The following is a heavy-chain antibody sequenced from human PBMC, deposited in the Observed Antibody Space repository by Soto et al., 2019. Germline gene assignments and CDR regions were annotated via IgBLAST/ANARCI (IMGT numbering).Heavy chain of an antibody. CDR3: AKAAVAGTYYYYYMDV. CDR1: GYNFASYW. J-gene: IGHJ6*03. D-gene: IGHD6-19*01. V-gene: IGHV5-51*01. Sequence: PGESLKISCKGSGYNFASYWIGWVRQMPGKGLEWMAIIYPGDSDTRYSPSFQGQVTISADKSINTAYLQWSSLKASDTAMYYCAKAAVAGTYYYYYMDVWGKGTTVTVSS. CDR2: IYPGDSDT.